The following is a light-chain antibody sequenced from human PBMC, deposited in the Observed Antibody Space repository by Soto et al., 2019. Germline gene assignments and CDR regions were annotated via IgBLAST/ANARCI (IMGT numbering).Light chain of an antibody. J-gene: IGKJ1*01. V-gene: IGKV1-17*01. CDR3: LQHNTYPWT. CDR2: AAS. CDR1: QVSRND. Sequence: DIQMTQSPSSLSASVWDRVTITCRARQVSRNDVGWHQKKPGKAPKRLIYAASSLQSGVPSRFSGSGSGTEFTLTISSLHPEDFATYYWLQHNTYPWTFGQGTQVDIK.